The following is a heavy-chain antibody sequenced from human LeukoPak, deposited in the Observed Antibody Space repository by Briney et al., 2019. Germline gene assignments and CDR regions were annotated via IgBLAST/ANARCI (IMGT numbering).Heavy chain of an antibody. Sequence: NAPETLSLTCTVSGGSISSYYWSWIRQPPGKGLEWIGYIYYSGSTNYNPSLKSRVTISVDTSKNQFSLKLSSVTAADTAVYYCARAEYYFDYWGQGTLVTVSS. CDR3: ARAEYYFDY. CDR2: IYYSGST. CDR1: GGSISSYY. J-gene: IGHJ4*02. V-gene: IGHV4-59*01.